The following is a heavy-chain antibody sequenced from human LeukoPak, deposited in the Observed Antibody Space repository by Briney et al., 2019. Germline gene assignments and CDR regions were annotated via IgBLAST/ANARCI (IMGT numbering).Heavy chain of an antibody. Sequence: PGESLRLSCAASGFTFSRYWMHWVRQAPGEGLVWVSRIDEHGTTIDYADSVRDRFTISRDNAKNTLYIHMNSLRAEDTAMYYCARDVGGAGSHWGQGSLVTVSS. CDR2: IDEHGTTI. CDR3: ARDVGGAGSH. D-gene: IGHD3-10*01. J-gene: IGHJ4*02. V-gene: IGHV3-74*01. CDR1: GFTFSRYW.